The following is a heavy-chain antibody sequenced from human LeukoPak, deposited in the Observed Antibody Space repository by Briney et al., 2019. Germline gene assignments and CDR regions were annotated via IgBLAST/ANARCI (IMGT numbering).Heavy chain of an antibody. Sequence: ASVRVSSTASGYTFTSYGISWVRQAPGQGLEWMGWISAYNGNTNYAQKLQGRVTMTTDTSTSTAYMELRSLRSDDTAVYYCAREEGSTSFGPYYYGMDGWGQGTTVTVSS. CDR3: AREEGSTSFGPYYYGMDG. J-gene: IGHJ6*02. V-gene: IGHV1-18*01. D-gene: IGHD2-2*01. CDR2: ISAYNGNT. CDR1: GYTFTSYG.